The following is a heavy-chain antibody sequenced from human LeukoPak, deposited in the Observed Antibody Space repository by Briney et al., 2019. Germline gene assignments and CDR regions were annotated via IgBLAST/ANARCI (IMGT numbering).Heavy chain of an antibody. CDR2: IIPIFGIA. J-gene: IGHJ4*02. D-gene: IGHD1-14*01. CDR1: GDTFSSYA. Sequence: GASVKVSCKASGDTFSSYAISWVRQAPGQGLEWMRRIIPIFGIANYAQKFQGRVTITADKSTSTAYMELSSLRSEDTAVYYCARDSIMTNRYYFDYWGQGALVTVSS. CDR3: ARDSIMTNRYYFDY. V-gene: IGHV1-69*04.